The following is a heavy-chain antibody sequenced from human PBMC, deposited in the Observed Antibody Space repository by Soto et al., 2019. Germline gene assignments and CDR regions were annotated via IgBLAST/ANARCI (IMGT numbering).Heavy chain of an antibody. Sequence: SVKVSCKASGGTFSSYTISWVRQAPGQGLEWMGRIIPILGIANYAQKFQGRVTITADKSTSTTYMELSSLRSEDTAVYYCARGLRKNYYHYGMDVWAQGTTVTVSS. CDR3: ARGLRKNYYHYGMDV. D-gene: IGHD4-17*01. J-gene: IGHJ6*02. V-gene: IGHV1-69*02. CDR1: GGTFSSYT. CDR2: IIPILGIA.